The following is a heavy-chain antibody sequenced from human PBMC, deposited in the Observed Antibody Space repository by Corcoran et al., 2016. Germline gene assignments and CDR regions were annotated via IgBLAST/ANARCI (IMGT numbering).Heavy chain of an antibody. V-gene: IGHV6-1*01. CDR1: GDSVSSNSAA. CDR2: TYYRSKWYN. CDR3: ARTSATAGSYVDY. Sequence: QVQLQQSGPGLVKPSQTLSLTCAISGDSVSSNSAAWNWIRQSPSRGLEWLGKTYYRSKWYNDYAGYVKSRKTINADTSKKQFSLHLNSVTPEDTAIYYCARTSATAGSYVDYWGQGALVTVSS. J-gene: IGHJ4*02. D-gene: IGHD1-26*01.